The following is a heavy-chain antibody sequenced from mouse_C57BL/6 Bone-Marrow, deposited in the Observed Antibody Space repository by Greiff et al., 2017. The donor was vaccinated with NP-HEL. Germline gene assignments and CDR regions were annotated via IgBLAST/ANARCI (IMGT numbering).Heavy chain of an antibody. CDR3: ARPIRREGWYFDV. D-gene: IGHD1-2*01. V-gene: IGHV1-81*01. CDR2: ILPGSGST. Sequence: VQLQQSGAELARPGASVKLSCKASGYTFTSYGISWVKQRTGQGLEWIGEILPGSGSTNYNEKFKGKATFTADTSSNTAYMQLSSLTTEDSAIYYCARPIRREGWYFDVWGTGTTVTVSS. CDR1: GYTFTSYG. J-gene: IGHJ1*03.